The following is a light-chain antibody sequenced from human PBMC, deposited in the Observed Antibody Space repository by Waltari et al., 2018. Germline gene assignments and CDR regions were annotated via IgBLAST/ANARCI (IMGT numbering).Light chain of an antibody. CDR2: KAS. Sequence: DIQMTQSPSTLSASVGDRVPITCRASQSISSWLAWYQQKPGKAPKLLIYKASSLESGVPSGFSGSGSGTEFTLTISSLQPDDFATYYCQQYNSYWTFGQGTKVEIK. CDR3: QQYNSYWT. CDR1: QSISSW. V-gene: IGKV1-5*03. J-gene: IGKJ1*01.